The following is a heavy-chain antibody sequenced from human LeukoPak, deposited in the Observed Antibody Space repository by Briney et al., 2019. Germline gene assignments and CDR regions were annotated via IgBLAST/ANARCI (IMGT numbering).Heavy chain of an antibody. V-gene: IGHV3-66*01. CDR3: ARINYRAFSI. Sequence: GGSLRLSCVASAFTVSTNYMIWVRQTPGKGLEWVSLIYGDGSTYYADSVKGRVTISRDNSKNTVFLQMNSLRAEDTALYYCARINYRAFSIWGQGTMVTVSS. CDR2: IYGDGST. J-gene: IGHJ3*02. CDR1: AFTVSTNY. D-gene: IGHD4-11*01.